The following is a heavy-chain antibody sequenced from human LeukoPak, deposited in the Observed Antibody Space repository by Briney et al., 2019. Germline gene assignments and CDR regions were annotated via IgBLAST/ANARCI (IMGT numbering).Heavy chain of an antibody. V-gene: IGHV3-7*01. CDR3: ANLVPAFDI. CDR2: IKQDGSEK. J-gene: IGHJ3*02. CDR1: GFTFSSYW. D-gene: IGHD3-10*01. Sequence: GGSLRLSCAASGFTFSSYWMSWVRQAPGKGLEWVANIKQDGSEKYYVDSVKGRFTISRDNSKNTLYLQMNSLRAEDTAVYYCANLVPAFDIWGQGTMVTVSS.